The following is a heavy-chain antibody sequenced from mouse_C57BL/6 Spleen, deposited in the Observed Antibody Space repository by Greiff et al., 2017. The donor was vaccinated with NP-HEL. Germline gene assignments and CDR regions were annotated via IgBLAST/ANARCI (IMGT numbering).Heavy chain of an antibody. V-gene: IGHV1-80*01. CDR2: IYPGDGDT. CDR1: GYAFSSYW. D-gene: IGHD1-1*01. Sequence: VQLQQSGAELVKPGASVKISCKASGYAFSSYWMNWVKQRPGKGLEWIGQIYPGDGDTNYNGKFKGKATLTADKSSSTAYMQLSSLTSEDSAVYCSARTGFLYYYGSSYWYFDVWGTGTTVTVSS. CDR3: ARTGFLYYYGSSYWYFDV. J-gene: IGHJ1*03.